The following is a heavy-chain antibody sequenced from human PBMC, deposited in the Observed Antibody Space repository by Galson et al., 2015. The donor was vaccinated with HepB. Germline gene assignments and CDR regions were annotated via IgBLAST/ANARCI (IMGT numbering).Heavy chain of an antibody. CDR1: GYTFTGYY. J-gene: IGHJ5*02. V-gene: IGHV1-2*06. CDR2: INPNSGGT. CDR3: ARDIRTTVRGVITGWFDP. D-gene: IGHD3-10*01. Sequence: SVKVSCKASGYTFTGYYMHWVRQAPGQGLEWMGRINPNSGGTNYAQKFQGRVTMTRDTSISTAYMELSRLRFDDTAVYYCARDIRTTVRGVITGWFDPWGQGTLVTVSS.